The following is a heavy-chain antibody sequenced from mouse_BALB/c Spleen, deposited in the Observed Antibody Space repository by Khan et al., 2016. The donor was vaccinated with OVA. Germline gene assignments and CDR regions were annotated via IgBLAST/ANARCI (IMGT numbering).Heavy chain of an antibody. V-gene: IGHV9-3*02. CDR2: INTNTAES. D-gene: IGHD2-2*01. J-gene: IGHJ3*01. CDR1: GYTFTNFG. Sequence: QIQLVQSGPELKKPGETVKISCKASGYTFTNFGMNWVKQAPGKGLKWMGWINTNTAESTCAEEFKGRFAFSLETSASTAYLQINNLKNEDTSTXFCAREGTDYGYDGFAYWGQGTLVTVSA. CDR3: AREGTDYGYDGFAY.